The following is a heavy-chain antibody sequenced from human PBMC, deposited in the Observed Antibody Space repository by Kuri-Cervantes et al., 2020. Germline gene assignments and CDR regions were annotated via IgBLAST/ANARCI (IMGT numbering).Heavy chain of an antibody. D-gene: IGHD3-22*01. V-gene: IGHV3-13*01. J-gene: IGHJ4*02. CDR1: GFTFNNYD. CDR3: AKSAYYDYIFDY. CDR2: IGSACDT. Sequence: GESLKISCAASGFTFNNYDMHWVRQSTGKGLEWVSAIGSACDTYYPGSVKGRFTISRENAKNSLYLQMNSLRAGDTAFYYCAKSAYYDYIFDYWGQGTLVTVSS.